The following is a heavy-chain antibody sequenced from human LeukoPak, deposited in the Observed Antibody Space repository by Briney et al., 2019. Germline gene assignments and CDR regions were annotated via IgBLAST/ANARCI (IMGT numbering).Heavy chain of an antibody. CDR1: GYSFTSYW. J-gene: IGHJ4*02. Sequence: GESLKISCKGSGYSFTSYWIGWVRQMPGKGLEWMGIIYPGDSDTRYSPSFQGQVTISADKSISTAYLQWSSLKASDTAMYYCARLPQNYYDFWSGYDYWGQGTLVTVSS. D-gene: IGHD3-3*01. V-gene: IGHV5-51*01. CDR2: IYPGDSDT. CDR3: ARLPQNYYDFWSGYDY.